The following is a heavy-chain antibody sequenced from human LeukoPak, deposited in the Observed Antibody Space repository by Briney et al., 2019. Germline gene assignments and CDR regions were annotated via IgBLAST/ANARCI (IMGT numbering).Heavy chain of an antibody. J-gene: IGHJ4*02. V-gene: IGHV3-23*01. D-gene: IGHD5-18*01. CDR1: GFTFSSYA. CDR2: ISGSGGST. CDR3: AKDPRPIHVDTAMIPGGY. Sequence: PGGSLRLSCAAAGFTFSSYAMSWVRQAPGKGLEWVAAISGSGGSTYYADSVKGRFTISRDNSKNTLYLQMNSLRAEDTAVYYCAKDPRPIHVDTAMIPGGYWGQGTLVTVSS.